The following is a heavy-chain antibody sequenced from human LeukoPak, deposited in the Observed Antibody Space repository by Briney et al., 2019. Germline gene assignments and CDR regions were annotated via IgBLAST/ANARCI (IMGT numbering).Heavy chain of an antibody. CDR1: GGSVSSGSYY. CDR3: ARTSSGYYYVREYYFDY. D-gene: IGHD3-22*01. Sequence: SETLSLTCAVSGGSVSSGSYYWSWIRQPPGKGLEWIGYIYYSGSTNYNPSLKSRVTISVDTSKNQFSLKLSSVTAADTAVYYCARTSSGYYYVREYYFDYWGQGTLVTVSS. V-gene: IGHV4-61*01. CDR2: IYYSGST. J-gene: IGHJ4*02.